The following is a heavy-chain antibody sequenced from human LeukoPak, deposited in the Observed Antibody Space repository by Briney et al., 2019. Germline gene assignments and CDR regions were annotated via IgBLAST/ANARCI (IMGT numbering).Heavy chain of an antibody. Sequence: SETLSLTCAVYGGSFSGDYWSWIRQPPGKGLEWIGEINHSGSTNYNPSLKSRVTISVDTSKNQFSLKLSSVTAADTAVYYCARQKGGLRYFDWLSAPFDYWGQGTLVTVSS. V-gene: IGHV4-34*01. CDR3: ARQKGGLRYFDWLSAPFDY. D-gene: IGHD3-9*01. J-gene: IGHJ4*02. CDR2: INHSGST. CDR1: GGSFSGDY.